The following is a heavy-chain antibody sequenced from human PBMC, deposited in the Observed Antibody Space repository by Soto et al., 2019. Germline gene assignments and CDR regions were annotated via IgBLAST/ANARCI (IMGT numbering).Heavy chain of an antibody. Sequence: GGSLRLSCASSGFTFSSYGMHWVRQAPGKGLEWVAVIWYDGSNKYYADSVKGRFTISRDNSKNTLYLQMNSLRVEDTAVYYCAREVNGTYGWFDPWGQGTLVTVSS. CDR1: GFTFSSYG. D-gene: IGHD2-8*01. CDR2: IWYDGSNK. J-gene: IGHJ5*02. V-gene: IGHV3-33*01. CDR3: AREVNGTYGWFDP.